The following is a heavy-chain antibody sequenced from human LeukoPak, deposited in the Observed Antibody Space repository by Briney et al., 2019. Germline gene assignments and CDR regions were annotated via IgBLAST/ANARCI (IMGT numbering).Heavy chain of an antibody. D-gene: IGHD3-22*01. CDR2: INPNSGGT. Sequence: ASVKVSCKASGYTFTGYYMHWVRQAPGQGLEWMGWINPNSGGTNYAQKFRGRVTMTRDTSISTAYMELSRLRSDDTAVYYCARGSHVYYYDSSGYPPFDYWGQGTLVTVSS. CDR1: GYTFTGYY. J-gene: IGHJ4*02. CDR3: ARGSHVYYYDSSGYPPFDY. V-gene: IGHV1-2*02.